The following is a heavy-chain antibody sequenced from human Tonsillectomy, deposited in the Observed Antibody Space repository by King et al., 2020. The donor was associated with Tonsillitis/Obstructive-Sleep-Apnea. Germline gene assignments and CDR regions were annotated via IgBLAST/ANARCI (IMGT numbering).Heavy chain of an antibody. V-gene: IGHV3-7*03. Sequence: VQLVESGGGLVQPGGSLRLSCAASGFTFSSYWMSWVRQAPGKGLEWVANIKQDGSEKYYVDSVKGRFTISRDNAKNSLYLQMNSLRVEDTAVYYCTRVGNWIQLDKSMDVWGQGTTVTVSS. D-gene: IGHD5-18*01. CDR1: GFTFSSYW. J-gene: IGHJ6*02. CDR2: IKQDGSEK. CDR3: TRVGNWIQLDKSMDV.